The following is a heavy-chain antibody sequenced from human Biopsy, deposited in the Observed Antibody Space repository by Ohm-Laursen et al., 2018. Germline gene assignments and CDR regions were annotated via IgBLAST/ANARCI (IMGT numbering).Heavy chain of an antibody. CDR3: AKHGSGWTGDDAFHI. CDR1: GGSISGSS. J-gene: IGHJ3*02. Sequence: GTLSLTCRVSGGSISGSSWSWIRQAPGKGLEWIGYISYSRDTNYNPSLKSRITISVDTSKNQFSLKLTSVTAADTAVYYCAKHGSGWTGDDAFHIWGQGTMVTVSS. CDR2: ISYSRDT. V-gene: IGHV4-59*08. D-gene: IGHD6-19*01.